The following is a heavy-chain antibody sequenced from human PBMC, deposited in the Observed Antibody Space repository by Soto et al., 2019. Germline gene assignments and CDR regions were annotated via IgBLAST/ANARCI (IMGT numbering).Heavy chain of an antibody. CDR1: GYTFTSYD. J-gene: IGHJ6*03. V-gene: IGHV1-8*01. CDR2: MNPNSGNT. CDR3: ARGPPVHTAMGANYYYYYMDV. D-gene: IGHD5-18*01. Sequence: ASVKVSCKASGYTFTSYDINWVRQATGQGLEWMGWMNPNSGNTGYAQKFQGRVTMTRNTSISTAYMELSSLRSEDTAVYYCARGPPVHTAMGANYYYYYMDVWGKGTTVTVSS.